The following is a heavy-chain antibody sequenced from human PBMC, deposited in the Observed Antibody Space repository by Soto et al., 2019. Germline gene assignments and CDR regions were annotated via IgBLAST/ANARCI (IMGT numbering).Heavy chain of an antibody. J-gene: IGHJ4*02. CDR2: IKSNNDGGSI. D-gene: IGHD3-3*01. CDR1: DYNFNNAW. Sequence: EVQLVESGGDLVKPGGSLRLSCAVSDYNFNNAWMNWVRQAPGKGLEWVGRIKSNNDGGSIDYAAPVNGRFVISRDDSKNTLYLQMTSLKIEDTAVYYCATDGRWSAHWGQGTLVTVSS. CDR3: ATDGRWSAH. V-gene: IGHV3-15*07.